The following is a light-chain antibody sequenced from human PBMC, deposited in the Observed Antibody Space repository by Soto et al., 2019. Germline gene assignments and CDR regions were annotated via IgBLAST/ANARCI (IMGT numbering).Light chain of an antibody. CDR2: KAS. CDR1: QNIDTL. V-gene: IGKV1-5*03. CDR3: QQYDNYPLT. Sequence: DIQMTQSPSTLSASVGDRVTITCRANQNIDTLLAWYQQKPGKAPMFLIYKASTLERGVPSRFSGSGSGTEFTLPVSSLQPDDFATYYCQQYDNYPLTFGQGTKLEIK. J-gene: IGKJ2*01.